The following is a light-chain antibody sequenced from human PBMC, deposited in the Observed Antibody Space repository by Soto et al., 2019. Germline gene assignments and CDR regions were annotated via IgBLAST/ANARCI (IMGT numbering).Light chain of an antibody. CDR1: QPVDTNY. V-gene: IGKV3-20*01. CDR2: ATS. Sequence: VLTQSPGTLSLSPGETATLSCRASQPVDTNYFSWFQQKPGQPPRVLIFATSSRATGTPRRFTGSGSGTDFTLTISRLEPEDFPLYFCQQFTDSPPEYTFGLGTKLEIK. J-gene: IGKJ2*01. CDR3: QQFTDSPPEYT.